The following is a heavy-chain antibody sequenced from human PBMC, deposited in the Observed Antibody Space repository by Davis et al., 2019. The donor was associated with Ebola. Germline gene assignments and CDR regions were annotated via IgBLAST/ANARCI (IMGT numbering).Heavy chain of an antibody. Sequence: ASVKVSCKASGYTFTNYDINWVRQATGQGLEWMGWMNPNSGNTGYAQKFQGRVTITRNTSISTAYMELSSLRSEDTAVYYCARSKPIVATPDYWGQGTLVTVSS. J-gene: IGHJ4*02. D-gene: IGHD5-12*01. CDR2: MNPNSGNT. CDR1: GYTFTNYD. V-gene: IGHV1-8*03. CDR3: ARSKPIVATPDY.